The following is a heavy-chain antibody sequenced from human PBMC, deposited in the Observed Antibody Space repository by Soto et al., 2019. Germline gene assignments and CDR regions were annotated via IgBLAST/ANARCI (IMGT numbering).Heavy chain of an antibody. Sequence: SETLSLTCTVSGGSISSSSYYWGWIRQPPGKGLEWIGSIYYSGSTYYNPSLKSRVTISVDTSKNQFSLKLSSVTAADTAVYYCASNSIANWNDGVFDYWGQGTLVTVSS. CDR2: IYYSGST. D-gene: IGHD1-1*01. V-gene: IGHV4-39*07. CDR3: ASNSIANWNDGVFDY. J-gene: IGHJ4*02. CDR1: GGSISSSSYY.